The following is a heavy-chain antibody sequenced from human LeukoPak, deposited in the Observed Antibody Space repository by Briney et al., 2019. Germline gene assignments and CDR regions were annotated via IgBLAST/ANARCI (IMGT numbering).Heavy chain of an antibody. CDR3: ARNLARTGDFDY. CDR1: GYTFTNYD. Sequence: ASVKVSCKASGYTFTNYDINWVRQATGQGLEWLGWMNANNGNTGYAQKSQGRVTMTRDTSVSTAYMELSSLRSEDTAVYYCARNLARTGDFDYWGQGTLVAVSS. D-gene: IGHD5-12*01. V-gene: IGHV1-8*01. CDR2: MNANNGNT. J-gene: IGHJ4*02.